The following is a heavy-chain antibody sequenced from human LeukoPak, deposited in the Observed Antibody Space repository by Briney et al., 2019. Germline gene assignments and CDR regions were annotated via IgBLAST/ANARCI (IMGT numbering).Heavy chain of an antibody. CDR1: GFTFSSYP. CDR2: ITSSGGT. V-gene: IGHV3-23*01. J-gene: IGHJ4*02. Sequence: PGGSLRLSCAASGFTFSSYPVSWVRQAPGRGLEWVSAITSSGGTYYIASVRGRFTISRDNSKNTLYLQMKSLRVEDTAVYYCAKRVEYSSSSGGYFDYWGQGSLVTVSS. CDR3: AKRVEYSSSSGGYFDY. D-gene: IGHD6-6*01.